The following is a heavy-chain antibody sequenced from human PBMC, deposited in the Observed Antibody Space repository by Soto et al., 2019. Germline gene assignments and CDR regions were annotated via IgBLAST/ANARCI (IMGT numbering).Heavy chain of an antibody. CDR3: ARGRGSGYDSYYFDY. V-gene: IGHV4-34*01. Sequence: QVQLQQWGAGLLKPSETLSLTCAVYGGSFSGYYWSWIRQPPGKGLEWIGEINHSGSTNYNPSLKSRVTISVDTSKNQFSLKLSSVTAADTAVYYCARGRGSGYDSYYFDYWGQGTLVTVSS. J-gene: IGHJ4*02. D-gene: IGHD5-12*01. CDR2: INHSGST. CDR1: GGSFSGYY.